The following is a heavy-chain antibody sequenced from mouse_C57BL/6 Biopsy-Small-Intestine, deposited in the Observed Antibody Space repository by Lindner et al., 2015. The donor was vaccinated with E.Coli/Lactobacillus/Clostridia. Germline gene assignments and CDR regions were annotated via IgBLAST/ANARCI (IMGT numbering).Heavy chain of an antibody. Sequence: SVKVSCKASGYNFITFGITWFRQAPGQGLEWMGRISPYNGKADYPLKFQDRVTITTDTSTRTVYMELRSLTSDDSAMYFCARGSGPSVVVVAEFDHWGQGTLVSVSS. V-gene: IGHV1-79*01. CDR1: GYNFITFG. CDR2: ISPYNGKA. J-gene: IGHJ4*01. CDR3: ARGSGPSVVVVAEFDH. D-gene: IGHD1-1*02.